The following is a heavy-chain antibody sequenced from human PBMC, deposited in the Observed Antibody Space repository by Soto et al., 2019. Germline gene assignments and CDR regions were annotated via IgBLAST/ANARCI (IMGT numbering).Heavy chain of an antibody. CDR3: ARHKDAGSDRGGMDV. CDR2: VHYSGNT. J-gene: IGHJ6*02. D-gene: IGHD6-25*01. CDR1: GGSITTDSYY. Sequence: PSETLSLTCTVSGGSITTDSYYWGWIRQPPGKGLEWIGNVHYSGNTNYNPSLKSRVTTSVDTAKNQLSLNLSSVTAADTAVYYCARHKDAGSDRGGMDVWGQGTTVTVS. V-gene: IGHV4-39*01.